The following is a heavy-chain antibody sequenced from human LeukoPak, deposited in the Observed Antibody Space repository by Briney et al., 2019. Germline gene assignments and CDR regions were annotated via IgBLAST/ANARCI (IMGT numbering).Heavy chain of an antibody. J-gene: IGHJ6*02. V-gene: IGHV3-48*03. CDR1: GLTFISSE. D-gene: IGHD3-16*01. Sequence: PGGSLRLSCAASGLTFISSEMNWVRQAPGKGLEWISYITGSGSTTYYADSVKGRFTISRDNAKNSLYLQMNSLRAEDTAVYYCARSYYYHGMDVWGQGTTVTVSS. CDR2: ITGSGSTT. CDR3: ARSYYYHGMDV.